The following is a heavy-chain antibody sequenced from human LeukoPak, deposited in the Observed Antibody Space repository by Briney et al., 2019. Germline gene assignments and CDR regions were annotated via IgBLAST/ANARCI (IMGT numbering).Heavy chain of an antibody. V-gene: IGHV3-23*01. Sequence: GGSLRLSCAASGFTFSSYAMSWVRQAPGKGLEWVSAISGSGGSTYYADSVKGRFTISRDNSKNTLYLQMNSLRADDTAVYYCAKSSRYGTGWYGRIDYWGQGTLVTVS. CDR2: ISGSGGST. CDR3: AKSSRYGTGWYGRIDY. D-gene: IGHD6-19*01. CDR1: GFTFSSYA. J-gene: IGHJ4*02.